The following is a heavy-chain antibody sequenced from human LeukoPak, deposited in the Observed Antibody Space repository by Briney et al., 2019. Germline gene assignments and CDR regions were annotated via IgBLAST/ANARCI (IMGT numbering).Heavy chain of an antibody. CDR3: ARGSSGWYGFDP. V-gene: IGHV3-48*02. J-gene: IGHJ5*02. CDR2: ISSSSSTI. D-gene: IGHD6-19*01. CDR1: GFTFSSYS. Sequence: QPGGSVRLSCAASGFTFSSYSMNWVPQAPGKGLEWVSYISSSSSTIYYADSVKGRFTISRDNAKNSLYLQMNSLRDEDTAVYYCARGSSGWYGFDPWGQGTLVTVSS.